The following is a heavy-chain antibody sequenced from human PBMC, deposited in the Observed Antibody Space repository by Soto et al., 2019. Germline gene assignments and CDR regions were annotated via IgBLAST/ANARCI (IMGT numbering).Heavy chain of an antibody. D-gene: IGHD6-13*01. CDR3: AKDGLSDSPSAIDY. CDR2: IGCSGRNT. CDR1: GFMFSRSG. Sequence: AGGSLRLSCAASGFMFSRSGMTWVRQAPGMRLESVAGIGCSGRNTYYADSAKGRFTISRDNSKNTLFLQMNSLRDEDTAIYYCAKDGLSDSPSAIDYWGQGTRVTVSS. V-gene: IGHV3-23*01. J-gene: IGHJ4*02.